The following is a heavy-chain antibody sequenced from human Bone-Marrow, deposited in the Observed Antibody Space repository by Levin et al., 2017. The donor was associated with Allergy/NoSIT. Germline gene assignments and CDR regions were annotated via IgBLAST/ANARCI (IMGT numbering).Heavy chain of an antibody. J-gene: IGHJ4*02. CDR2: IYPGDSDT. CDR1: GYSFTTYW. Sequence: KVSCKGSGYSFTTYWIGWVRQMPGKGLEWMGIIYPGDSDTRYSPSFQGQVTISADKSISTAYLQWSSLKASDTAMYYCALGITTVISPPENWGQGTLVTVSS. V-gene: IGHV5-51*01. CDR3: ALGITTVISPPEN. D-gene: IGHD4-23*01.